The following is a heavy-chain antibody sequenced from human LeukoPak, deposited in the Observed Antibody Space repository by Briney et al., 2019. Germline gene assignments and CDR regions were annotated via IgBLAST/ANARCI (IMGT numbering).Heavy chain of an antibody. CDR2: ISSSSSTI. CDR1: GFTFSSYS. D-gene: IGHD2-8*02. V-gene: IGHV3-48*04. J-gene: IGHJ4*02. CDR3: AKYEQSTGWSFDY. Sequence: GGSLRLSYVASGFTFSSYSMNWVRQAPGKGLEWVSYISSSSSTIYYADSVKGRFTISRDNAKNSLYMQMNSLRAEDTAIYYCAKYEQSTGWSFDYWGQGTLVTVSS.